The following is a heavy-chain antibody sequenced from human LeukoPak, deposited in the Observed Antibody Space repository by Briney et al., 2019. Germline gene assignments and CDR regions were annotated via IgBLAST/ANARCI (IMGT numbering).Heavy chain of an antibody. CDR2: IYYSGNA. CDR1: GGSISRYY. Sequence: SETLSLTCTVSGGSISRYYWSWVRQPPGKGLEWIGYIYYSGNANYNPSLKSRVNISVDTSKNQFSLKLSSVTAADTAVYYCARDTPNSSGYYFDYWGQGTLVTVSS. V-gene: IGHV4-59*01. D-gene: IGHD3-22*01. J-gene: IGHJ4*02. CDR3: ARDTPNSSGYYFDY.